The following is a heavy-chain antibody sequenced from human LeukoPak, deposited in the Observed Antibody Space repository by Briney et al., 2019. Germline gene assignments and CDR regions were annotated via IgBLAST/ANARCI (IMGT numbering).Heavy chain of an antibody. CDR1: GYTFTSYD. CDR3: ATVASQYYDFWSGYAGSPGTSDY. V-gene: IGHV1-8*01. D-gene: IGHD3-3*01. CDR2: MNPNSGNT. J-gene: IGHJ4*02. Sequence: ASVKVSCKASGYTFTSYDINWVRQATGQGLEWMGWMNPNSGNTGYAQKFQGRVTMTRNTSISTAYMELSSLRSEDTAVYHCATVASQYYDFWSGYAGSPGTSDYWGQGTLVTVSS.